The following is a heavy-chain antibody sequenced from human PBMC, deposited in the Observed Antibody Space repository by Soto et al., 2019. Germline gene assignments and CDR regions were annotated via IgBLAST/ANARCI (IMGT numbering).Heavy chain of an antibody. Sequence: QPGGSLRLSCAASGFTFSSHAMHWVRQAPGKGLEWVAVISYDGSNKYYADSVKGRFTISRDNSKNTLYLQMNSLRAEDTAVYYCARDLIPTMVIYYYYGMDVWGQGTTVTVSS. D-gene: IGHD3-10*01. CDR1: GFTFSSHA. CDR3: ARDLIPTMVIYYYYGMDV. CDR2: ISYDGSNK. J-gene: IGHJ6*02. V-gene: IGHV3-30-3*01.